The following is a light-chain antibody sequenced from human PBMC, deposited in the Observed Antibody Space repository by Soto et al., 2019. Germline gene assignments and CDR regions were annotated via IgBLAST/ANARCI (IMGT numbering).Light chain of an antibody. Sequence: QSALTQPASVSGSPGQSITISCTGTSSDVGGYNYVSWYQQHPGKAPKLMIYEVSNRPSGVSNRFSGSKSGNTASLTISGLQAEDEADYYCSSYTRSSIAVFGGGTQLTVL. V-gene: IGLV2-14*01. CDR3: SSYTRSSIAV. CDR1: SSDVGGYNY. J-gene: IGLJ7*01. CDR2: EVS.